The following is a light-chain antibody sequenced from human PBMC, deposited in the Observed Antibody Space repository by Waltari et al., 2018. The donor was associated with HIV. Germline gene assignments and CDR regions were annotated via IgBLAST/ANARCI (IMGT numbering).Light chain of an antibody. CDR2: EVR. J-gene: IGLJ2*01. V-gene: IGLV2-8*01. CDR1: SSDLGVYNY. Sequence: QSALTQPPSASGSPGQSVTISCTGASSDLGVYNYVSWYQQRPGKAPKVIISEVRKRSSGVPNRFSGSTSGNTASLTVSGLQADDEAEYFCSFYGGSNILVFGGGTKDRP. CDR3: SFYGGSNILV.